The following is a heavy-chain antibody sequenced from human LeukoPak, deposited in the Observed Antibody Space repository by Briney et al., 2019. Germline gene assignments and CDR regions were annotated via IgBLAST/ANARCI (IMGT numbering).Heavy chain of an antibody. V-gene: IGHV3-74*01. CDR2: ISSDGRTT. CDR1: GFSFRSYW. D-gene: IGHD3-9*01. J-gene: IGHJ6*03. CDR3: AREYYGLMTGYYMDV. Sequence: GGSLTLSCEASGFSFRSYWMHWVRQAPGMGLVCVSRISSDGRTTNYVDSVKGRFTVSRDNAKNMLYLQMNTLRADDTAVYYCAREYYGLMTGYYMDVWGKETTVTVSS.